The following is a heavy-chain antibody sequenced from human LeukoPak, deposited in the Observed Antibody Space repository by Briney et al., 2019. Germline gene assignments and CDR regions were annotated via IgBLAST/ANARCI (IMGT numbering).Heavy chain of an antibody. V-gene: IGHV3-21*01. J-gene: IGHJ5*02. Sequence: PGGSLRLSCAASGFTFSTYGMNWVRQAPGKGLEWVSSISSSSSYIYYADSVKGRLTISRDNAKSSLYLQMNSLRAEDTAVYYCARTYDTSGYYSFWFDPWGQGTLVTVSS. D-gene: IGHD3-22*01. CDR3: ARTYDTSGYYSFWFDP. CDR1: GFTFSTYG. CDR2: ISSSSSYI.